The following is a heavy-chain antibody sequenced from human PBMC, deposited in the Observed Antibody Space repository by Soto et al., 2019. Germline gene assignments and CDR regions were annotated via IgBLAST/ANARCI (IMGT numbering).Heavy chain of an antibody. V-gene: IGHV1-18*01. CDR1: GYTFTTYG. D-gene: IGHD6-13*01. J-gene: IGHJ4*02. CDR3: ARDFTKSSSWPYYFDY. CDR2: ISAYSGST. Sequence: QVQLVQSGAELKKPGASVNVSCKASGYTFTTYGISWVRQAPGQGLEWMGWISAYSGSTKFAQKLQGRVTMTTDTSTTTAYMELRSLTSDDTAVYYCARDFTKSSSWPYYFDYWGQGTLVTVSS.